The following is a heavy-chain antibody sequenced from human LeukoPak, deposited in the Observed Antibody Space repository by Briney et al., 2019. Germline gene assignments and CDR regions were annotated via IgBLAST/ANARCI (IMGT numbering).Heavy chain of an antibody. J-gene: IGHJ4*02. Sequence: ASVKVSCKVSGYTLTELSIHWVRQAPGKGLEWMGGFDPEDGETIYAQKFRGRVTMTEDTSTDTAYMELSSLRSEDTAVYYCATIVSSGYAYFDYWGQGTLVTVSS. CDR3: ATIVSSGYAYFDY. CDR1: GYTLTELS. D-gene: IGHD3-22*01. CDR2: FDPEDGET. V-gene: IGHV1-24*01.